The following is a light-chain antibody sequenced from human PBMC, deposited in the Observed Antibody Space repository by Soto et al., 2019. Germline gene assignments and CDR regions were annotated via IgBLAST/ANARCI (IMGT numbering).Light chain of an antibody. CDR3: SSFRSGTILV. V-gene: IGLV2-14*01. J-gene: IGLJ1*01. CDR2: EVN. CDR1: RSDIGDSNF. Sequence: QSALTQPASVSGSPGQSVTISCTGPRSDIGDSNFISWYQHSPGKAPRLLIYEVNNRPSGVSRRFFGSKAGNTASLTISGPLDDDEADYFCSSFRSGTILVFGSGTKVTVL.